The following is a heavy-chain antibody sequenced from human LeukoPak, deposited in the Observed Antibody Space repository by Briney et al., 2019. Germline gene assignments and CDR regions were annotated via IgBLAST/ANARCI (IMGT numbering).Heavy chain of an antibody. Sequence: GGSLRLSCAASGFTFSSYAMSWVRQAPGKGLEWVSAISGSGGSTYYADSVKGRFTISRDNSKNTLYLQMNSLRADDTAVYYCAKVGGSWSDNYWGQGTLVTVSS. CDR1: GFTFSSYA. V-gene: IGHV3-23*01. CDR2: ISGSGGST. CDR3: AKVGGSWSDNY. J-gene: IGHJ4*02. D-gene: IGHD6-13*01.